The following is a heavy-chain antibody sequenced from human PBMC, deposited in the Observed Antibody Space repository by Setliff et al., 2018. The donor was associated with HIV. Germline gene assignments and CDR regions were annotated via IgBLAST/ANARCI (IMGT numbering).Heavy chain of an antibody. J-gene: IGHJ4*02. Sequence: SETLSLTCTVSGGSISSSSYYWGWIRQPPGKGLEWIGSIYYSGSTYYNPSLKSRVTISVDTSKNQFSLKLSSVTAADTAVYYCARQPLGGWYDYWGQGTLVTVSS. V-gene: IGHV4-39*01. CDR3: ARQPLGGWYDY. CDR1: GGSISSSSYY. CDR2: IYYSGST. D-gene: IGHD6-19*01.